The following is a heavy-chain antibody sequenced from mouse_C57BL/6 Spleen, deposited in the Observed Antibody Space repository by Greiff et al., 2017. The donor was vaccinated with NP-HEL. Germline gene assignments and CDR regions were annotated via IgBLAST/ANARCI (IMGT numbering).Heavy chain of an antibody. J-gene: IGHJ4*01. CDR3: ARSLIYYYGSSWDYAMDY. Sequence: VQLHQPGAELVKPGASVKLSCKASGYTFTSYWMHWVKQRPGRGLEWIGRIDPNSGGTKYNEKFKSKATLTVDKPSSTAYMQLSSLTSEDSAVYYCARSLIYYYGSSWDYAMDYWGQGTSVTVSS. CDR1: GYTFTSYW. V-gene: IGHV1-72*01. D-gene: IGHD1-1*01. CDR2: IDPNSGGT.